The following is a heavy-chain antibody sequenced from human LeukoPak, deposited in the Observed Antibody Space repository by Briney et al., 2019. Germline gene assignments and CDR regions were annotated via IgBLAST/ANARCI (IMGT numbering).Heavy chain of an antibody. CDR1: GGTFSSYA. J-gene: IGHJ6*02. D-gene: IGHD5-18*01. CDR2: IIPIFGTA. CDR3: AREMGDTAMVNYYYGMDV. Sequence: SVKVPCKASGGTFSSYAISWVRQAPGQGLEWMGGIIPIFGTANYAQKFQGRVTITADESTSTAYMELSSLRSEDTAVYYCAREMGDTAMVNYYYGMDVWGQGTTVTVSS. V-gene: IGHV1-69*13.